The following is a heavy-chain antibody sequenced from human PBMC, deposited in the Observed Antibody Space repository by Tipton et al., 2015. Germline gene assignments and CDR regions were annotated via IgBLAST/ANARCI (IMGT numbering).Heavy chain of an antibody. J-gene: IGHJ5*02. CDR3: ARGGAGYYYDSVGYLS. CDR1: GGSVTSNNYF. D-gene: IGHD3-22*01. V-gene: IGHV4-61*01. CDR2: IFHSGST. Sequence: TLSLTCSVSGGSVTSNNYFWSWIRQPLGKGLEWIGYIFHSGSTSYNPSLRSRVFISIDTSKNQFSLKLNSVTAADTAVYYCARGGAGYYYDSVGYLSWGQGTLVTVSS.